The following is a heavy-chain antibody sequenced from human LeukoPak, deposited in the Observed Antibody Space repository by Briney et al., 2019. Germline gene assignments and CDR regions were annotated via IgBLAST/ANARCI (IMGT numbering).Heavy chain of an antibody. V-gene: IGHV4-59*11. CDR2: IYYSGST. CDR3: ARAGGYSYGYAFDY. Sequence: SETLSLTCTVSGGSISSHYWSWIRQPPGKGLEWIGYIYYSGSTNYNPSLKSRVTISVDTSKNQFPLKLSSVTAADTAVYHCARAGGYSYGYAFDYWGQGTLVTVSS. J-gene: IGHJ4*02. D-gene: IGHD5-18*01. CDR1: GGSISSHY.